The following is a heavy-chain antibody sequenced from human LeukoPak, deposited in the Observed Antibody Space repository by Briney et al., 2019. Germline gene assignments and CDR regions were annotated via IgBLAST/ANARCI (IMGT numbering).Heavy chain of an antibody. CDR2: INPSGGST. D-gene: IGHD5-24*01. Sequence: GASVKVSCKASGYTFTSYYMHWVRQAPGQGLEWMGIINPSGGSTSYAQKFQGRVTMTRDTSTSTVYMELSSLRSEDTAVYYCAREREMPLGYYYYGMDVWGQGTTVTVSS. J-gene: IGHJ6*02. V-gene: IGHV1-46*01. CDR3: AREREMPLGYYYYGMDV. CDR1: GYTFTSYY.